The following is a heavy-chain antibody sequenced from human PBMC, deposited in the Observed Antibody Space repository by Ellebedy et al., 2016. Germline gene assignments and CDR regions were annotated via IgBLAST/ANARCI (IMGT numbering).Heavy chain of an antibody. J-gene: IGHJ5*02. CDR1: GYTFTTFS. CDR2: VNTFSGNT. Sequence: ASVKVSXXASGYTFTTFSITWVRQVPGQGLEWMGFVNTFSGNTKFAQKFQGRVSMTTDSSTHTAYMDLRSLRSDDTAMYYCAREVGTISTNWFDPWGQGTLVTVSS. CDR3: AREVGTISTNWFDP. D-gene: IGHD1-1*01. V-gene: IGHV1-18*04.